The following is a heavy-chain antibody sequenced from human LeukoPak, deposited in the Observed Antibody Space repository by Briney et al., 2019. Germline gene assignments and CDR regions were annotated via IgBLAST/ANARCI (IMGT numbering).Heavy chain of an antibody. Sequence: GGSLRLSCAASGSTFSSYAMHWVRQAPGKGLEWVAVISYDGSNKYYADSVKGRFTISRDNSKNTLYLQMNSLRAEDTAVYYCAYYYMDVWGKGTTVTVSS. V-gene: IGHV3-30*04. CDR3: AYYYMDV. J-gene: IGHJ6*03. CDR2: ISYDGSNK. CDR1: GSTFSSYA.